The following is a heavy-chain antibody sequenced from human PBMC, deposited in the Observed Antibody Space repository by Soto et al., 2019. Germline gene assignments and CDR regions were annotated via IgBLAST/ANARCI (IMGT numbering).Heavy chain of an antibody. D-gene: IGHD6-13*01. Sequence: GGSLRLSCAVSEFTLNTYAMSWVRQAPGKGLEWVSAISGSGGSTYYADPVKGRFTISRDTSKNTLYLQMNSLRAEDTTLYYCAKSYSTNWYDYFDYWGQGTLVTVSS. J-gene: IGHJ4*02. CDR3: AKSYSTNWYDYFDY. V-gene: IGHV3-23*01. CDR2: ISGSGGST. CDR1: EFTLNTYA.